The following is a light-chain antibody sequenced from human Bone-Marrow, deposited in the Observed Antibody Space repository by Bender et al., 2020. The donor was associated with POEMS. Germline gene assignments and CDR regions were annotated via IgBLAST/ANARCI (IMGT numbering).Light chain of an antibody. CDR1: NSDVGSYDL. CDR3: CSYAGTSFDV. J-gene: IGLJ1*01. Sequence: QSALTQPASVSGSPGQSITISCTGTNSDVGSYDLVSWYQQHPGKAPKLLIYEVTKRPSGVSNRFSGSKSGNTASLTISGLQADDEADYYCCSYAGTSFDVFAAGTKVTV. V-gene: IGLV2-23*02. CDR2: EVT.